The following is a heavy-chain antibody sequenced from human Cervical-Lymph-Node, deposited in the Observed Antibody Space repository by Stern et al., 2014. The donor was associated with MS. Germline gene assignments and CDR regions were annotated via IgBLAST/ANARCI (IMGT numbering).Heavy chain of an antibody. CDR1: GDTFASYP. V-gene: IGHV1-46*03. D-gene: IGHD4-17*01. CDR3: ANPLPYAN. Sequence: QMQLVQSGAEVKKPGASVKVSCKASGDTFASYPIHWLRQAPGQGPGWMGIVNPTDGRKTYAQTFQGLVTMTRDTSTRSVYLELSSLRAEDTAMYFCANPLPYANWGQGTRVTVSS. CDR2: VNPTDGRK. J-gene: IGHJ1*01.